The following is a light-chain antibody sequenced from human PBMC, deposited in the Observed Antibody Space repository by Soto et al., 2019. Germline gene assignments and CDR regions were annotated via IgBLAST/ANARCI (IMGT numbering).Light chain of an antibody. CDR1: QSASSR. CDR2: GAS. V-gene: IGKV3-20*01. CDR3: QHYVERSPIT. Sequence: EIVMTQSPGTLSLSPGERATLSCRASQSASSRLAWYQQKPGQAPRLLISGASSRATGLPDRFSGSGSGTDFTLTISRLEPEDFALYYCQHYVERSPITFGQGTRLEIK. J-gene: IGKJ5*01.